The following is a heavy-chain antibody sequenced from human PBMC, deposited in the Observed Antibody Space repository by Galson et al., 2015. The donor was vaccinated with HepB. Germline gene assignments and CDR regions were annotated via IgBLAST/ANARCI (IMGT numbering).Heavy chain of an antibody. CDR2: INSDGSST. CDR1: GFTFSSYW. J-gene: IGHJ4*02. CDR3: ASPDLGSYGFDY. Sequence: SLRLSCAASGFTFSSYWMHWVRQAPGKGLVWVSRINSDGSSTSYADSVKGRFTISRDNAKNTLYLQMNSLRAEDTAVYYCASPDLGSYGFDYWGQGTLVTVSS. V-gene: IGHV3-74*01. D-gene: IGHD5-18*01.